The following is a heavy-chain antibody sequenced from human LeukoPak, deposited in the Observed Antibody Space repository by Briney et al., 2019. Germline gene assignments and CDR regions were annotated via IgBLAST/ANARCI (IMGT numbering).Heavy chain of an antibody. CDR1: GGSINSLY. CDR3: ARGQRSNNAYPYFDS. D-gene: IGHD3-16*01. CDR2: IQNTGRT. Sequence: SETLSLTCAVSGGSINSLYWSWIRQPPGKGLEWIGFIQNTGRTIYHPSLDSRVTMSVDSSKNQFSLKLRSVTAADTPVYFCARGQRSNNAYPYFDSWGQGTLVTVSS. J-gene: IGHJ4*02. V-gene: IGHV4-59*11.